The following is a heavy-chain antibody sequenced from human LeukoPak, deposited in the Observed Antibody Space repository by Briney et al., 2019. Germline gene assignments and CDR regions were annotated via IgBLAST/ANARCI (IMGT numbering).Heavy chain of an antibody. CDR3: SKDAHSSSSTG. CDR2: ISAGGYNT. D-gene: IGHD6-13*01. V-gene: IGHV3-23*01. J-gene: IGHJ4*02. CDR1: GFXFSSHE. Sequence: GGSLRLSCSASGFXFSSHEINWVRQAPGKGLEWVSSISAGGYNTYYADSVRGRFTISRDKSKNTLYLQMNSLRAEDTAVYYCSKDAHSSSSTGWGQGTLVTVSS.